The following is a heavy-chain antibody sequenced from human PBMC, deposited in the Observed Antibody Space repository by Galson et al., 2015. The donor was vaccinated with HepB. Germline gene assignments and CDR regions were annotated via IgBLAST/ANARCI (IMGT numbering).Heavy chain of an antibody. V-gene: IGHV5-51*01. J-gene: IGHJ4*02. CDR2: IYPGDSDT. D-gene: IGHD5/OR15-5a*01. CDR3: ARQSTSRGDF. CDR1: GYNFTNYW. Sequence: QSGAEVTKPGESLKISCKGSGYNFTNYWIGWVRQMPGKGLEWVGIIYPGDSDTRYSPSFKGQVTISVDKSISTAYLQWNSLKASATAMYYCARQSTSRGDFWGQGTLVTVSS.